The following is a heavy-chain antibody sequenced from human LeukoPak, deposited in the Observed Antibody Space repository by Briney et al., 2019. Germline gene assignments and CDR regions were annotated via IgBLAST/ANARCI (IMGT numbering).Heavy chain of an antibody. CDR2: ISPNSGGT. Sequence: ASVKVSCKASGYTFIDYYMHWVRQAPGQGLEWIGWISPNSGGTKYVQKFQGRVTMTRDTSITTVYMELSGVSFDDTAVYYCARGGGRYSVDYWGQGTLVIVSS. CDR1: GYTFIDYY. J-gene: IGHJ4*02. V-gene: IGHV1-2*02. CDR3: ARGGGRYSVDY. D-gene: IGHD1-26*01.